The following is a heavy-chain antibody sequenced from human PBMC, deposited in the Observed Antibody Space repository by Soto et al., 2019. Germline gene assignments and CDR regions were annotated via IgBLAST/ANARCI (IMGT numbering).Heavy chain of an antibody. D-gene: IGHD3-9*01. CDR2: IWYDGSNK. V-gene: IGHV3-30*02. Sequence: GGSLRLSCAASGFTFSSYGMHWVRQAPGKGLEWVAVIWYDGSNKYYADSVKGRFTISRDNSKNTLYLQMTNMDPVDTATYYCARMGQYYDILIGYWSGYYFDYWGQGTLVTVSS. CDR3: ARMGQYYDILIGYWSGYYFDY. CDR1: GFTFSSYG. J-gene: IGHJ4*02.